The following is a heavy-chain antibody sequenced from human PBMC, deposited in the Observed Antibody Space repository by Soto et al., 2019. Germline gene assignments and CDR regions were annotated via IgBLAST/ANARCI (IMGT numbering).Heavy chain of an antibody. D-gene: IGHD6-19*01. CDR2: IYPGDSDT. J-gene: IGHJ6*02. CDR3: ARPREAGKYYYGVDV. CDR1: GYSFANYW. Sequence: GESLKISCKGSGYSFANYWIGWVRQMPGKGLEWMGIIYPGDSDTRYSPSFQGQVTISADKSISTAYLQWSSLKASDTAMYYCARPREAGKYYYGVDVWGQGTTVNVSS. V-gene: IGHV5-51*01.